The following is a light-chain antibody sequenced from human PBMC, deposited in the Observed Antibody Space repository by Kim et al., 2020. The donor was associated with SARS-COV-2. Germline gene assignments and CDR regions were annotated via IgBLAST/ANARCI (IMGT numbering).Light chain of an antibody. CDR2: YDS. CDR3: QVWISSTEVV. V-gene: IGLV3-21*01. Sequence: SYELTQSPSVSVAPGKTARITCGGDNIGSQNVHWYHQKPGQAPVLVIYYDSDRPYYESDWPSGIPERFSGSNSGNTATLTISRVEAGDEAEYYCQVWISSTEVVFGGGTQLTVL. J-gene: IGLJ2*01. CDR1: NIGSQN.